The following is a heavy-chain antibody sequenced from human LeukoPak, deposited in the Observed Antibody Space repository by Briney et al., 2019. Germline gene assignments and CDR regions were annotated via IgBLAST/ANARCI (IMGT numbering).Heavy chain of an antibody. CDR1: GFTFSNAW. Sequence: PGGSLRLSCAASGFTFSNAWMSWVRQAPGKGLEWVGRIKSKTDGGTTDYAAPVKGRFTISRDDSKNTLYLQMNSLKTEDTAVYYCSTLGGRWSAFDIWGQGTMVTVSS. CDR3: STLGGRWSAFDI. CDR2: IKSKTDGGTT. V-gene: IGHV3-15*01. J-gene: IGHJ3*02. D-gene: IGHD3-16*01.